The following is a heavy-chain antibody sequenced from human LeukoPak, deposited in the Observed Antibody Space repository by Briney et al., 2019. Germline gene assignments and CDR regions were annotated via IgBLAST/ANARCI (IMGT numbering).Heavy chain of an antibody. D-gene: IGHD3-16*01. CDR2: ISSSSSYI. J-gene: IGHJ4*02. CDR1: GFTFSSYS. V-gene: IGHV3-21*01. Sequence: PGGSPRLSCAASGFTFSSYSMNWVRQAPGRGLEWVSSISSSSSYIYYADSVKGRFTISRDNAKNSLYLQMNSLRAEDTAVYYCARDRRGGVFDYWGQGTLVTVSS. CDR3: ARDRRGGVFDY.